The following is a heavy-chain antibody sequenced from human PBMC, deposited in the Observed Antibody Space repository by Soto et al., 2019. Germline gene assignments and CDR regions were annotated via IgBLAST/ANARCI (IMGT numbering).Heavy chain of an antibody. V-gene: IGHV4-59*01. CDR2: IYYTGTT. D-gene: IGHD3-10*01. CDR3: AGDVSGFGSNHFDS. J-gene: IGHJ4*02. CDR1: GTSIRGYY. Sequence: ASETLSLTCSVSGTSIRGYYWTWIRQPPGKGLEWIGYIYYTGTTKYNPSLKSRVTISVDTSKNQFSLRLNSVTAADTAAYYCAGDVSGFGSNHFDSWGQGALVTVSS.